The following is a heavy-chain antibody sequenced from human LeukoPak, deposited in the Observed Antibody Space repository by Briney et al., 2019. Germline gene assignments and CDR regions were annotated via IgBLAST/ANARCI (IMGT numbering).Heavy chain of an antibody. J-gene: IGHJ4*02. Sequence: SETLSLTCTVSGGSISSYYWSWIRQPPGKGLEWIGYIYYSGSTNYNPSLKSRVTISVDTSKNQFSLKLSSVTAADTTVYYCASGHYDILTGYQGYFDYWGQGTLVTVSS. CDR1: GGSISSYY. V-gene: IGHV4-59*01. CDR3: ASGHYDILTGYQGYFDY. D-gene: IGHD3-9*01. CDR2: IYYSGST.